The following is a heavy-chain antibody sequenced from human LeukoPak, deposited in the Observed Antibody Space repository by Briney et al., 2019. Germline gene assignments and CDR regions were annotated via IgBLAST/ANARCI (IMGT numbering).Heavy chain of an antibody. CDR1: GGSISSYY. D-gene: IGHD2-15*01. Sequence: SETLSLTCTVSGGSISSYYWTWIRQPPGKGLEWIAYIYYSGSTNYNPSLKSRVTISVDKSKNQFSLKLRSVTAADTAVYYCARGEVALNWFDPWGQGTLVTVSS. V-gene: IGHV4-59*01. CDR3: ARGEVALNWFDP. CDR2: IYYSGST. J-gene: IGHJ5*02.